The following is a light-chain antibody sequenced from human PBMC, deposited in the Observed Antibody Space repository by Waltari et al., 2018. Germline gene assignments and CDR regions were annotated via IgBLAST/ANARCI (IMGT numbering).Light chain of an antibody. CDR1: QSVSNN. CDR2: AAS. V-gene: IGKV1-39*01. Sequence: DIQMTKSPSSLSASVGDRVTITCRASQSVSNNLNWFQQKPGKAPKLLIYAASSLQSGVPSRFSGSGSGTDFTLTISSLQLEDFATYYCQQSYTTPPTFGQGTKVEIK. J-gene: IGKJ1*01. CDR3: QQSYTTPPT.